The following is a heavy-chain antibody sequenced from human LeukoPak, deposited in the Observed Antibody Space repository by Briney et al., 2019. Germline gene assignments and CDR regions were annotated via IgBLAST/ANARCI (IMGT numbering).Heavy chain of an antibody. CDR1: GYTLTELS. CDR2: FDPEDGET. J-gene: IGHJ3*02. Sequence: ASVTVSCKVSGYTLTELSMHWVRQAPGKGLEWMGGFDPEDGETIYAQKFQGRVTMTEDTSTDTAYMELSSLRSEDTAVYYCATDQYYYDSSGYPRALYAFDIWGQGTIVTVSS. V-gene: IGHV1-24*01. D-gene: IGHD3-22*01. CDR3: ATDQYYYDSSGYPRALYAFDI.